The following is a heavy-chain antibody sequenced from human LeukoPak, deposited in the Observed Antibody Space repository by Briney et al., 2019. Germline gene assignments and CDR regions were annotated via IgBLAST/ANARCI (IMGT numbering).Heavy chain of an antibody. CDR2: LYYSGST. D-gene: IGHD1-26*01. CDR1: GGSISSSGYY. CDR3: ARGPGRGGSYYTY. J-gene: IGHJ4*02. Sequence: SETLSLTCTVSGGSISSSGYYWGWIRQPPGKGLEWIGSLYYSGSTYYNPSLKSRVTISGDTSKNMISLKLSSVTAADTAVYYCARGPGRGGSYYTYWGQGTLVTVSS. V-gene: IGHV4-39*07.